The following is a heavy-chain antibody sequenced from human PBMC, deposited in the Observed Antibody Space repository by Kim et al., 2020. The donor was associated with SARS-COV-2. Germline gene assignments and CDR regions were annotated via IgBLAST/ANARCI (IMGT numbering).Heavy chain of an antibody. J-gene: IGHJ6*02. CDR1: GFTFSSYD. CDR3: ARSMRWSPYYYYGMDV. D-gene: IGHD2-15*01. V-gene: IGHV3-13*05. CDR2: IGTAGDP. Sequence: GGSLRLSCAASGFTFSSYDMHWVRQATGKGLEWVSAIGTAGDPYYPGSVKGRFTISRENAKNSLYLQMNSLRAGDTAVYYCARSMRWSPYYYYGMDVWGQGTTVTVSS.